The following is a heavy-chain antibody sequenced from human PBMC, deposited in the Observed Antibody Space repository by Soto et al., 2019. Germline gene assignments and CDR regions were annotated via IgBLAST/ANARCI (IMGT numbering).Heavy chain of an antibody. Sequence: GGSLRLSCAGSGFMFSSFAMTWVRQAPGKGLEWVSTTRSNGEHTYYADSVKGRFTVSRDNSKNTLFLEMSSLRAEDSTIYYCTKDSKSVSVSAARVYGMDVWGQGTTVTVS. J-gene: IGHJ6*02. D-gene: IGHD2-2*01. CDR1: GFMFSSFA. CDR3: TKDSKSVSVSAARVYGMDV. CDR2: TRSNGEHT. V-gene: IGHV3-23*01.